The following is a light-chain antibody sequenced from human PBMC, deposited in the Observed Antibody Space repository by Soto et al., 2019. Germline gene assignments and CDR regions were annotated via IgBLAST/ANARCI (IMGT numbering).Light chain of an antibody. Sequence: DIQMTQSPSSLSVSVGDRVTITCRASQGIANSSAWFQQKPGKAPESLIYDVSSLQSGVPSRFRGSGSGTDFTLTITTLQPEDFATYYCQQYNEYPFTFGQGTKVDIK. V-gene: IGKV1-16*01. CDR2: DVS. CDR1: QGIANS. CDR3: QQYNEYPFT. J-gene: IGKJ3*01.